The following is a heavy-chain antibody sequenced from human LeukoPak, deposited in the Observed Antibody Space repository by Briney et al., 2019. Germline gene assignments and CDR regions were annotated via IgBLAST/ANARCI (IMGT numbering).Heavy chain of an antibody. D-gene: IGHD5-12*01. CDR2: MNPSTGNT. V-gene: IGHV1-8*01. CDR1: GYTFTNYD. J-gene: IGHJ4*02. Sequence: ASVKVSCKAPGYTFTNYDINWVRQAPGQGLESMGWMNPSTGNTNYAQRFQGRVTMTRDTSINTAYLELSSLRFEDTAVYFCARSGYGELGFWGQGSLLTVSS. CDR3: ARSGYGELGF.